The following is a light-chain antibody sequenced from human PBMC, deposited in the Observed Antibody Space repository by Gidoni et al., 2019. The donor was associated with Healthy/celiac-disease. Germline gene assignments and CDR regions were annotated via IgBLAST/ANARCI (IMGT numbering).Light chain of an antibody. CDR1: QSVSSN. V-gene: IGKV3-15*01. CDR2: GAS. Sequence: EIVMTQSPATLSVSPGERATLSCRASQSVSSNLAWYQQKPGQAPRLLIYGASTRATGIQARFSGSGSGTEFTLTISSLQSEDFAVYYCQQYNTMYTFGQGTKLEIK. CDR3: QQYNTMYT. J-gene: IGKJ2*01.